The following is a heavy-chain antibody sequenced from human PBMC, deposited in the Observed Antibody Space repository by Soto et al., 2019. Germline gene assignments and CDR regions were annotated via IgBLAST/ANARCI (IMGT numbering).Heavy chain of an antibody. J-gene: IGHJ5*02. V-gene: IGHV3-48*02. CDR3: AREMGACSDSSCYPGPYDS. CDR1: GFTFTSYS. Sequence: SLRLSCAASGFTFTSYSMSWVRQAPGQGLEWVSYITSKSTTIKYADSVKGRFTVSRDNAKNSLYLQLNSLRDEDTAVYYCAREMGACSDSSCYPGPYDSWGQGTLVTVSS. CDR2: ITSKSTTI. D-gene: IGHD3-16*01.